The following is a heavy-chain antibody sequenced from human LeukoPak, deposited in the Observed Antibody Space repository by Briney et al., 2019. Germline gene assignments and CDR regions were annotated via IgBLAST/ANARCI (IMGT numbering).Heavy chain of an antibody. CDR3: AKCVYSGSYSAFDY. V-gene: IGHV3-48*01. CDR1: GFTFSSCS. J-gene: IGHJ4*02. CDR2: ISTSSSTI. Sequence: PGGSLRLSCAASGFTFSSCSMNWVRQAPGKGLEWVSYISTSSSTIYYADSVKGRFTISRDNAKNSLYLQMNSLRAEDTAVYYCAKCVYSGSYSAFDYWGQGTLVTVSS. D-gene: IGHD1-26*01.